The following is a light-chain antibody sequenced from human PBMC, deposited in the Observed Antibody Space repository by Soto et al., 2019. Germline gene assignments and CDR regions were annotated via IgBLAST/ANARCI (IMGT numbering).Light chain of an antibody. J-gene: IGKJ4*01. V-gene: IGKV1-27*01. Sequence: DIEMTQSPSSLSTSVGDRVTITCRASQAIYNYLAWYQQKPGKVPTLLISAASTLQSGIPSRFSGSGSGTDFTLTISSLQPENVATYYCQKFSAVPTFGGGTKVEI. CDR3: QKFSAVPT. CDR1: QAIYNY. CDR2: AAS.